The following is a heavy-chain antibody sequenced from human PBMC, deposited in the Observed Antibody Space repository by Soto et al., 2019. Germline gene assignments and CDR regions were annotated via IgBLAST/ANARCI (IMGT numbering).Heavy chain of an antibody. V-gene: IGHV1-46*01. Sequence: QVQLVQSGAEVKKTGASVKVSCKASGYTFTSYYMHWVRQDPGRGLEWMGIINPNGGDTSYVQKFQGRVTVTRDTSTSTVYMELSSLRSEDTAVYYCALGGLDFWGQGTMVTVSS. CDR3: ALGGLDF. D-gene: IGHD2-15*01. CDR1: GYTFTSYY. J-gene: IGHJ3*01. CDR2: INPNGGDT.